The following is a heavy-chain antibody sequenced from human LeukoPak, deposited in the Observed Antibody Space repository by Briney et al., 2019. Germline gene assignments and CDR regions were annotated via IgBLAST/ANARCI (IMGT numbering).Heavy chain of an antibody. CDR3: ARDGDSGWSLSH. CDR1: GFTFGSYW. CDR2: INFDGSEK. V-gene: IGHV3-7*01. J-gene: IGHJ1*01. Sequence: AGGSLRLSCAASGFTFGSYWMPWVRQAPGKGLEWVAIINFDGSEKYYADSLKGRFTISRDNAENSLYLQMNSLRADDTALYYCARDGDSGWSLSHWGQGTLVTVSS. D-gene: IGHD6-13*01.